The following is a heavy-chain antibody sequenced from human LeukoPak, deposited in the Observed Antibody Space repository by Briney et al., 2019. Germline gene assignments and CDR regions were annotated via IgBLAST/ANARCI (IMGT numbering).Heavy chain of an antibody. J-gene: IGHJ6*02. CDR1: GFTFSSYG. V-gene: IGHV3-30*03. D-gene: IGHD1-14*01. Sequence: PGGSLRLSCAASGFTFSSYGMHWVRQAPGKGLEWVAVISYDGSNRYYADSVKGRFTISRDNSKNTLYLQMNSLRAEDTAVYYCAREKFPEGDADYYYYGMDVWGQGTTVTVSS. CDR3: AREKFPEGDADYYYYGMDV. CDR2: ISYDGSNR.